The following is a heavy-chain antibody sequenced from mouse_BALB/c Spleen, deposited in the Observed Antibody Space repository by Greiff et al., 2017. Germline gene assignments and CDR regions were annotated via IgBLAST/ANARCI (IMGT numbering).Heavy chain of an antibody. CDR3: ARGVRRESYFDY. CDR1: GYSFTGYY. V-gene: IGHV1-31*01. D-gene: IGHD2-14*01. J-gene: IGHJ2*01. CDR2: INPYNGAT. Sequence: VQLQQSGPELVKPGASVKISCKASGYSFTGYYMHWVKQSHVKSLEWIGRINPYNGATSYNQNFKDKASLTVDKSSSTAYMELHGLTSEDSAVYYCARGVRRESYFDYWGQGTTLTVSS.